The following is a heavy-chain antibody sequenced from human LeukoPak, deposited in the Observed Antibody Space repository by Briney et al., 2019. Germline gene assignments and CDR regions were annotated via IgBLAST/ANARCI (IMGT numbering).Heavy chain of an antibody. Sequence: ASVKVSCKSFGYTFTSNHMHWVRQAPGQGPEWMGVISPSGASTTYAQTFQGRVTLTRDMSTSTDYLELSSLRSEDTAVYYCARDNSVRDEAWWFSPWGQGTLVTVSS. CDR3: ARDNSVRDEAWWFSP. D-gene: IGHD5-24*01. J-gene: IGHJ5*02. CDR1: GYTFTSNH. CDR2: ISPSGAST. V-gene: IGHV1-46*01.